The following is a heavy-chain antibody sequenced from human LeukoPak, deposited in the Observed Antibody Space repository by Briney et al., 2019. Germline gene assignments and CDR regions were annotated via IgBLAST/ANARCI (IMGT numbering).Heavy chain of an antibody. CDR2: IKQDGSEK. Sequence: GGSLRLSCAASGFTFSSYWMSWVRQAPGKGLEWVANIKQDGSEKYYVDSVKGRFTISRDNAKNSLYLQMNSLRAEDTAVYYCARDSYGSGSCMDVRGQGTTVTVSS. V-gene: IGHV3-7*01. CDR1: GFTFSSYW. J-gene: IGHJ6*02. CDR3: ARDSYGSGSCMDV. D-gene: IGHD3-10*01.